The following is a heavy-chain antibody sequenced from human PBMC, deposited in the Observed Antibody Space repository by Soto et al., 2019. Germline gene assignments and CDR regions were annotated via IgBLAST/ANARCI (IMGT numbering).Heavy chain of an antibody. J-gene: IGHJ5*02. CDR1: GGSISSSNW. CDR2: IYHSGST. CDR3: VSRVAAGKRQNWFDP. V-gene: IGHV4-4*02. D-gene: IGHD6-19*01. Sequence: PSETLSLTCAVSGGSISSSNWWSWVRQPPGKGLEWIGEIYHSGSTNYNPSLKSRVTISVDKSKNQFSLKLSSVTAADTAVYYCVSRVAAGKRQNWFDPWGQGTLVTVSS.